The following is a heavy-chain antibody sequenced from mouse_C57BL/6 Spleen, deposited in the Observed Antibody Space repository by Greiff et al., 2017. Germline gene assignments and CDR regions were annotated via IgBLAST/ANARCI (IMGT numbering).Heavy chain of an antibody. CDR1: GYTFTSYW. V-gene: IGHV1-55*01. D-gene: IGHD2-3*01. Sequence: QVQLQQPGAELVKPGASVKMSCKASGYTFTSYWITWVKQRPGQGLEWIGDIYPGSGSTNYNEKFKSKATLTVDTSSSTAYMRLSSLTSEDSAVYNCARYRRWLPYALEGWGKGTTVTVAS. J-gene: IGHJ4*01. CDR3: ARYRRWLPYALEG. CDR2: IYPGSGST.